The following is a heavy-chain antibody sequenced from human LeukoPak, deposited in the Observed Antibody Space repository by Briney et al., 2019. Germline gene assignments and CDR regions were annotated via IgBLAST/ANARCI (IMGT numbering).Heavy chain of an antibody. CDR1: GFTFSSYS. V-gene: IGHV3-21*01. CDR3: ARLMNYDILTGYDY. Sequence: PGGSLRLSCAASGFTFSSYSMNWVRQAPGKRLEWVSSISSSSYIYYADSVKGRFTISRDNAKNSLYLQMNSLRAEDTAVYYCARLMNYDILTGYDYWGQGTLVTVSS. J-gene: IGHJ4*02. CDR2: ISSSSYI. D-gene: IGHD3-9*01.